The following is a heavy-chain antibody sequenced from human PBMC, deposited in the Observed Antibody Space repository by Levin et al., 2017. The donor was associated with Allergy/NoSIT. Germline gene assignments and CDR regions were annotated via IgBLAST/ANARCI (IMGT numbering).Heavy chain of an antibody. D-gene: IGHD6-13*01. Sequence: SETLSLTCTVSSDSITTYYWSWIRQPPGKGLEWIGYIYYSGNTNYNPSLESRVTISVDTSTNQFSLKLISVTAADTAVYYCARGGGQLTPGMWNYWGQGTLVSVSS. CDR1: SDSITTYY. J-gene: IGHJ4*02. CDR2: IYYSGNT. V-gene: IGHV4-59*01. CDR3: ARGGGQLTPGMWNY.